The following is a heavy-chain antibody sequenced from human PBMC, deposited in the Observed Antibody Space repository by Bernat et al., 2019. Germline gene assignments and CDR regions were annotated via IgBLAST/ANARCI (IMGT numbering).Heavy chain of an antibody. Sequence: VQLVESGGGLVQPGGSLRLSCAASGFTFSNYWMHWVRQAPGKGLECVSRINSDGSTISYADSVKGRFTVSRDNVRNTLNLQMNSLRVEDTAVYYCASLCNSASQYDYWGQGIQVTVSS. CDR2: INSDGSTI. V-gene: IGHV3-74*01. D-gene: IGHD2-2*01. J-gene: IGHJ4*02. CDR1: GFTFSNYW. CDR3: ASLCNSASQYDY.